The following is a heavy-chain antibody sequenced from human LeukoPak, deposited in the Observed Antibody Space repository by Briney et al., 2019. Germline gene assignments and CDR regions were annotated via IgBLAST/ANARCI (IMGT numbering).Heavy chain of an antibody. CDR1: GFTFRTYT. CDR2: ISYDGYYK. Sequence: GGSLRLSCAASGFTFRTYTMHWVRQAPGKGLEWVASISYDGYYKYYAESVKGPFIISRDNSKNTLYLQINSLRADDTAVYYCAKDYYGSGRYYFDYWGQGTLVTVS. V-gene: IGHV3-30-3*01. D-gene: IGHD3-10*01. J-gene: IGHJ4*02. CDR3: AKDYYGSGRYYFDY.